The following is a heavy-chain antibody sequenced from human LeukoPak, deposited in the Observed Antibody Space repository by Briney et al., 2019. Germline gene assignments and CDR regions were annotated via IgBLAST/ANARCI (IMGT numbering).Heavy chain of an antibody. Sequence: PGGSLRLXCAASGFTFDDYGMSWVRQAPGKGLEWVSGINWNGGSTGYADSVKGRFTISRDNAKNSLYLQMNSLRAEDTALYYCAREADYGSGTGAFDIWGQGTMVTVSS. V-gene: IGHV3-20*04. J-gene: IGHJ3*02. CDR2: INWNGGST. CDR1: GFTFDDYG. CDR3: AREADYGSGTGAFDI. D-gene: IGHD3-10*01.